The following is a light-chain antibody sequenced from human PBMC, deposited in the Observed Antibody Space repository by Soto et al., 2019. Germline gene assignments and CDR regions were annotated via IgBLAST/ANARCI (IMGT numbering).Light chain of an antibody. CDR2: DAS. CDR3: QQRFIWPPVT. CDR1: QSINNW. J-gene: IGKJ4*01. Sequence: DIQMTQSPSTLSASVGDRVTITCRASQSINNWLAWYQQKPGKAPNLLIYDASNRATGIPARFSGSGSGTDFTLTISSLEPEDFAVYYCQQRFIWPPVTFGGGTNVEIK. V-gene: IGKV1-5*01.